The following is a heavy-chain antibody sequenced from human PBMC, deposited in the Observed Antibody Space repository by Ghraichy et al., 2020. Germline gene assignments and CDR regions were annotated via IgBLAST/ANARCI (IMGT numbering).Heavy chain of an antibody. CDR2: ISYGGSNK. CDR3: AKGAITMVRGVIDY. V-gene: IGHV3-30*18. CDR1: GFTFSSYG. D-gene: IGHD3-10*01. J-gene: IGHJ4*02. Sequence: GESLNISCAASGFTFSSYGMHWVRQAPGKGLEWVAVISYGGSNKYYADSVKGRFTISRDNSKNTLYLQMNSLRAEDTAVYYCAKGAITMVRGVIDYWGQGTLVTVSS.